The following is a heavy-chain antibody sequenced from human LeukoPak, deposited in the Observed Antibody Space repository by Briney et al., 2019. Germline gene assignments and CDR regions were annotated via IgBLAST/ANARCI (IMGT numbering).Heavy chain of an antibody. CDR3: ARVTAAAAYWFDP. CDR2: IYYSGST. CDR1: GGSISSSSYY. V-gene: IGHV4-39*07. D-gene: IGHD6-13*01. Sequence: SETLSLTCTVSGGSISSSSYYWGWIRQPPGNGLEWIGSIYYSGSTYYNPSLKSRVTISVDTSKNQFSLKLSSVTAADSAVYYCARVTAAAAYWFDPWGQGTLVTVSS. J-gene: IGHJ5*02.